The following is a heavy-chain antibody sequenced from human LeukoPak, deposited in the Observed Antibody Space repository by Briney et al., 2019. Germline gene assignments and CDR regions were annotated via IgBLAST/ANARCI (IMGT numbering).Heavy chain of an antibody. V-gene: IGHV3-74*01. Sequence: GGSLRLSCAASGFTFSSYWMHWVRQAPGKGLVWVSRIHSDGSSTSYADSVKGRFTISRDNAKNTLYLQMNSLRAEDTAVYYCARSYSGSGSPFDSWGQGTLVTVSS. J-gene: IGHJ4*02. CDR3: ARSYSGSGSPFDS. CDR1: GFTFSSYW. D-gene: IGHD3-10*01. CDR2: IHSDGSST.